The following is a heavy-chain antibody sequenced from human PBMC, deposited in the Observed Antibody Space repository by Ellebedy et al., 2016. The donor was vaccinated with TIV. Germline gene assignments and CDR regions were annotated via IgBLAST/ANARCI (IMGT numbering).Heavy chain of an antibody. CDR1: GYTFSRYT. V-gene: IGHV1-3*01. CDR3: AREGDYYFDY. D-gene: IGHD2-21*01. Sequence: ASVKVSXXASGYTFSRYTMHWVRQAPGQRLEWMGWIDADYGNTRYSQKFQDRVAMTRDTSAKTAYMELTSLRSEDTAVYYCAREGDYYFDYWGQGTLVTVSS. CDR2: IDADYGNT. J-gene: IGHJ4*02.